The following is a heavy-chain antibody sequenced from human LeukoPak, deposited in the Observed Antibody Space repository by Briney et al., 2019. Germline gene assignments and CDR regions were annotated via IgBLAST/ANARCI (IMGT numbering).Heavy chain of an antibody. J-gene: IGHJ4*02. V-gene: IGHV3-30-3*01. CDR1: GFTFSSYA. Sequence: GRSLRLSCAASGFTFSSYAMHWVRQAPGKGLEWVAVISYDGSNKYYADSVKGRFTISRDNSKNTLYLQMNSLRAEDTAVYYCARAAGDFWSGYYREEYFDYWGQGTLVTVSS. CDR3: ARAAGDFWSGYYREEYFDY. D-gene: IGHD3-3*01. CDR2: ISYDGSNK.